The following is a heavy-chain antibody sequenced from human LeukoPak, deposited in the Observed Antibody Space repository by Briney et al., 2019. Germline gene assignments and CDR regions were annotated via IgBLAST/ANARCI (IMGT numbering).Heavy chain of an antibody. CDR2: IKQDGSEK. D-gene: IGHD1-14*01. J-gene: IGHJ4*02. CDR1: GFTFSSYW. V-gene: IGHV3-7*01. Sequence: PGGSLRLSCAASGFTFSSYWMSWVRQAPGKGLEWVANIKQDGSEKYYVDSVKGRFTISRDNAKNSLYLQMNSLRAEDTAVYYCASWTGEPPRGDYFDYWGQGTLVTVSS. CDR3: ASWTGEPPRGDYFDY.